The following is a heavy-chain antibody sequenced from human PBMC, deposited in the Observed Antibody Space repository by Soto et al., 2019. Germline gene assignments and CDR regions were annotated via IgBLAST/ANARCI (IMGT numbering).Heavy chain of an antibody. V-gene: IGHV3-48*03. CDR2: ISTSGYTI. CDR1: GFIFNSYE. D-gene: IGHD5-12*01. J-gene: IGHJ4*02. CDR3: ARDMATTQGFDY. Sequence: EVLLVESGGGLVQPGGSLRLSCSASGFIFNSYEMNWVRQAPGKGLEWISDISTSGYTIYYADSVKGRFTISRDNARNSLYLQMNSLRAEDTAVYYYARDMATTQGFDYWGQGILVTVSS.